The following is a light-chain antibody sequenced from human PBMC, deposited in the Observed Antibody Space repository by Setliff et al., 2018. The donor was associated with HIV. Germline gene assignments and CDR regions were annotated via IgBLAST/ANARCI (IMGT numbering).Light chain of an antibody. CDR1: SSDVGGYNY. J-gene: IGLJ1*01. Sequence: QSVLTQPPSASGSPGQSVTISCTGTSSDVGGYNYVSWYQQHPGKAPKLMISEVRKRPSGVSNRFSGSKSGNTASLTISGLQAEDEADYFCCAYAGSSTYVFGTGTKVTVL. CDR3: CAYAGSSTYV. V-gene: IGLV2-23*02. CDR2: EVR.